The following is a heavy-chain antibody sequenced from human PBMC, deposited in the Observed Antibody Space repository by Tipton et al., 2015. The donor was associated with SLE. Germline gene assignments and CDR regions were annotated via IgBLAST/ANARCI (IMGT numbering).Heavy chain of an antibody. CDR1: GDSISSPPYH. J-gene: IGHJ4*02. Sequence: TLSLTCSVSGDSISSPPYHWSWIRQPAGKGLEWIGRIYSSGSTYYNPSLESRVTMSVDTSKNQFSLRLTSVNAADTAIYYCARLQYSSGPFDYWGQGTLVTVSS. V-gene: IGHV4-61*02. CDR3: ARLQYSSGPFDY. CDR2: IYSSGST. D-gene: IGHD6-19*01.